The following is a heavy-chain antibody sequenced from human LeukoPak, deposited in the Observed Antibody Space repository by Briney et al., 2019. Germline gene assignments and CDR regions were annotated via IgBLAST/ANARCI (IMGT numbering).Heavy chain of an antibody. D-gene: IGHD6-13*01. Sequence: PGGSLRLSCAVSGFTFSSYEMNWVRQAPGKGLEWVSYISSSGNAIYYADSVKGRFTISRDNAKNSLYLQMNSLRAEDTAVYYCAKEVGYSSSWHLLDWFDPWGQGTLVTVSS. J-gene: IGHJ5*02. CDR3: AKEVGYSSSWHLLDWFDP. CDR1: GFTFSSYE. CDR2: ISSSGNAI. V-gene: IGHV3-48*03.